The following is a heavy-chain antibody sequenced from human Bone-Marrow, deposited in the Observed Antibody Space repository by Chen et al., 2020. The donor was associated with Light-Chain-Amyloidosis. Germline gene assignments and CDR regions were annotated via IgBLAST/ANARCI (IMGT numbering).Heavy chain of an antibody. CDR1: GCTLRSHA. CDR3: ARVGIQGMTFERYNYYYYMDV. D-gene: IGHD5-18*01. Sequence: QVQLVESGGGVVQPGRPLRLSCSSSGCTLRSHAIHWVRQAPGKGLEWVAFISNDGSTKYYSDSVKGRFTISRDNSKNTLSLQMNSLRAEDTAVYYSARVGIQGMTFERYNYYYYMDVWGKGTTVTVSS. V-gene: IGHV3-30-3*01. CDR2: ISNDGSTK. J-gene: IGHJ6*03.